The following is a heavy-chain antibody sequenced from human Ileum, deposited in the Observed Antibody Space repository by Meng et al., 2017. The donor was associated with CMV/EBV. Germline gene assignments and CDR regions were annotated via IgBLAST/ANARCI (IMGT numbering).Heavy chain of an antibody. CDR1: GFIVSSNY. Sequence: GKSLKISCAASGFIVSSNYMSWVRQAPGKGLEWVSVIYSGDNTYYADSVKGRFTISRDNSKNTLSLQMHSLRAEDTAVYYCARVAPTVGGYFDYWGQGKLVNGAS. D-gene: IGHD4-11*01. J-gene: IGHJ4*02. V-gene: IGHV3-53*01. CDR2: IYSGDNT. CDR3: ARVAPTVGGYFDY.